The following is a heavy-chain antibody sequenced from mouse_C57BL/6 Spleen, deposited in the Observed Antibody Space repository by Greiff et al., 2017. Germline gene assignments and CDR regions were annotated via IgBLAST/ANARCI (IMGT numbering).Heavy chain of an antibody. CDR3: ANYYGSSYGYFDV. D-gene: IGHD1-1*01. J-gene: IGHJ1*03. V-gene: IGHV1-19*01. CDR1: GYTFTDYY. CDR2: INPYNGGT. Sequence: EVQLQQSGPVLVKPGASVKMSCKASGYTFTDYYMNWVKQSHGKSLEWIGVINPYNGGTSYNQKFKGKATLTVDKSSSTAYMELNSLTSEDSAVYYCANYYGSSYGYFDVWGTGTTVTVSS.